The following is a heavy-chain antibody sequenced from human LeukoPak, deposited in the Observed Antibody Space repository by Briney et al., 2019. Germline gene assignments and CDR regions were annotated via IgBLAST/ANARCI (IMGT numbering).Heavy chain of an antibody. CDR2: IYYSGST. Sequence: PSETLSLTCTVSGGSISSSSYYWGWIRQPPGKGLEWIGSIYYSGSTYYNPSLKSRVTISVDTSKNQFSLKLSSVTAADTAVYYCARLIGEWFGDKFYYDYWREGTLVTVSS. CDR3: ARLIGEWFGDKFYYDY. V-gene: IGHV4-39*01. J-gene: IGHJ4*02. D-gene: IGHD3-10*01. CDR1: GGSISSSSYY.